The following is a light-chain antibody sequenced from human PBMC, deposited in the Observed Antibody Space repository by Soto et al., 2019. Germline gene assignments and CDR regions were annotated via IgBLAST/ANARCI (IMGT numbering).Light chain of an antibody. Sequence: ALRMTQSPSSFSASTGDRVTITCRASQGISSYLAWYQQKPGKAPKLLIYAASTLQSGVPSRFSGSGSGTDFTLTISCLQSEDFATYYCQQYYTHPRTFGQGTKLEIK. CDR1: QGISSY. CDR2: AAS. V-gene: IGKV1-8*01. CDR3: QQYYTHPRT. J-gene: IGKJ2*01.